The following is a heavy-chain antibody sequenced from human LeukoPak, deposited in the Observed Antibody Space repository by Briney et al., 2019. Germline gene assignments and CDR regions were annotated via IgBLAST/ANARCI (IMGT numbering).Heavy chain of an antibody. CDR1: GGSISSSSYY. Sequence: PSETLSLTCTVSGGSISSSSYYWGWIRQPPGKGLEWIGSIYYSGSTYYNPSLKSRVTISVDTSKNQSSLKLSSVTAADTAVYYCARQMTTVTKFDYWGQGTLVTVSS. D-gene: IGHD4-17*01. CDR3: ARQMTTVTKFDY. J-gene: IGHJ4*02. V-gene: IGHV4-39*01. CDR2: IYYSGST.